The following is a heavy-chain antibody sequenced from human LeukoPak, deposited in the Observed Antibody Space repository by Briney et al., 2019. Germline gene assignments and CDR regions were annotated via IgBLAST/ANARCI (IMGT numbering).Heavy chain of an antibody. CDR1: GGSISSGGYY. D-gene: IGHD3-3*01. Sequence: IPSETLSLTCTVSGGSISSGGYYWSWIRQHPAKGLEWIGYIYYSGSTYYNPSLKSRVTISVDTSKNQFSLKLSSVTAADTAVYYCAGETPSPSFWSGYYSYWYFDLWGRGTLVTVSS. J-gene: IGHJ2*01. V-gene: IGHV4-31*03. CDR2: IYYSGST. CDR3: AGETPSPSFWSGYYSYWYFDL.